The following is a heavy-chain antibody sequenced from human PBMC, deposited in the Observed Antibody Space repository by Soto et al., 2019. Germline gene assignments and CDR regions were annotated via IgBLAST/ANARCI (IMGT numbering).Heavy chain of an antibody. Sequence: SETLSLTCTVSGGSISSGDYYWSWIRQPPGKGLEWIGYIYYSGSTYYNPSLKSRVTISVDTSKNQFSLKLSSVTAADTAVYYCARPGGGGYFDWLLGGYYFDYWGQGTLVTVSS. CDR1: GGSISSGDYY. V-gene: IGHV4-30-4*01. CDR3: ARPGGGGYFDWLLGGYYFDY. J-gene: IGHJ4*02. D-gene: IGHD3-9*01. CDR2: IYYSGST.